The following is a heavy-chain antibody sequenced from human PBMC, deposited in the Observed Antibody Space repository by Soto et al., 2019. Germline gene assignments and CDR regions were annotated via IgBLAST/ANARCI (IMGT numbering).Heavy chain of an antibody. D-gene: IGHD2-8*01. CDR2: ISGYNGDT. J-gene: IGHJ6*02. Sequence: QGQLVQSGGEVKKPGASVKVSCKASGYTFSRYGISWVRQAPGQGLEWMGWISGYNGDTNYAQKVQGRVTMTIDTSTTKAYMELRGLTSDDTAIYYCAKNGQPPYYYYGLDVWGQGTTVTVSS. V-gene: IGHV1-18*01. CDR3: AKNGQPPYYYYGLDV. CDR1: GYTFSRYG.